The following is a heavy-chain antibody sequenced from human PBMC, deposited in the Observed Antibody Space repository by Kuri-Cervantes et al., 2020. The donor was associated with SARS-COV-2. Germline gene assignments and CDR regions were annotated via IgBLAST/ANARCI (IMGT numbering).Heavy chain of an antibody. CDR2: ISAYNGNT. CDR3: ARAEAARPYYFDY. CDR1: GGTFSSYA. J-gene: IGHJ4*02. Sequence: ASVKVSCKASGGTFSSYAISWVRQAPGQGLEWMGWISAYNGNTNYAQKLQGRVTMTTDTSTSTAYMELRSLRSDDTAVYYCARAEAARPYYFDYWGQGTLVTVSS. V-gene: IGHV1-18*01. D-gene: IGHD6-6*01.